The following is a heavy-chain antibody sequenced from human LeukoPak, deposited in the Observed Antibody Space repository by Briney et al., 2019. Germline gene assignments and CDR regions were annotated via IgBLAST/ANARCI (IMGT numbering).Heavy chain of an antibody. CDR1: GFTFSSYG. J-gene: IGHJ3*02. CDR2: IRYDGINK. Sequence: GGSLRLSCAASGFTFSSYGMHWVRQAPGKGLEWVAFIRYDGINKYYADSVKGRFTISRDNAKNSLYLQMNSLRAEDTAVYYCARDSYVLLAFDIWGQGTMVTVSS. V-gene: IGHV3-30*02. D-gene: IGHD3-16*01. CDR3: ARDSYVLLAFDI.